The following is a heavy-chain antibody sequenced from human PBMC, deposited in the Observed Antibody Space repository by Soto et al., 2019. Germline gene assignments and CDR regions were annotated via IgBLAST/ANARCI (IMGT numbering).Heavy chain of an antibody. D-gene: IGHD5-12*01. CDR2: MNPNSGDT. CDR3: ARESGGATATLDYYYFYMYV. J-gene: IGHJ6*03. Sequence: QVQLVQSGAEVKKPGASVTVSCKASGYRFSDYYLHWVRQAPGQGPEWMGWMNPNSGDTKYAQKCKGRVTMTRDTSVRTAFMELNWLKSDDTAVYYCARESGGATATLDYYYFYMYVGGIGTTVTVSS. V-gene: IGHV1-2*02. CDR1: GYRFSDYY.